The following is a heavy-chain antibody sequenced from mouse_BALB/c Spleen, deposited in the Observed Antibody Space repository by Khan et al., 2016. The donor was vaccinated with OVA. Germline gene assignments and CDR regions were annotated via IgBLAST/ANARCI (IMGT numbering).Heavy chain of an antibody. J-gene: IGHJ3*01. CDR2: IDPFSGGT. V-gene: IGHV1S135*01. CDR3: KRHGYVAWFTY. D-gene: IGHD2-2*01. Sequence: VQLKQSGPELMKPGASVKISCKASGYSFTSYYIHWLMQSHGKSLEWIGYIDPFSGGTTYNQKFKGKATLTVDKSYSTAYIHLSNLTSEDSAVYYCKRHGYVAWFTYWGQGTLVTVSA. CDR1: GYSFTSYY.